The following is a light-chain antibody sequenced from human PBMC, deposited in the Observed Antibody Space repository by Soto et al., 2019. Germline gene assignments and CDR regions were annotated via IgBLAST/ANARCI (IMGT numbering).Light chain of an antibody. CDR1: SSNIGAGYD. J-gene: IGLJ1*01. V-gene: IGLV1-40*01. CDR2: GNS. CDR3: QSYDSRLSGDV. Sequence: QSVLTQPPSVSGAPGQRVTISCTGSSSNIGAGYDVHWYQQLPGTAPKLLIYGNSNRPSGVPDRFSGSKSGTSASLAITGLQGDDEADYYCQSYDSRLSGDVFGTGTKLTVL.